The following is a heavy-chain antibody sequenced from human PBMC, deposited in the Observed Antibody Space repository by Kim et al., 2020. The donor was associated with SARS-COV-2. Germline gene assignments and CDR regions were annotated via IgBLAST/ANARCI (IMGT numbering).Heavy chain of an antibody. D-gene: IGHD5-18*01. CDR3: ARKLPRYTYGSFEY. J-gene: IGHJ4*02. V-gene: IGHV4-59*01. Sequence: YNPSLKNRVTISVDMSKNQFSLKLGSVTAADTAVYYCARKLPRYTYGSFEYWGQGILVTVSS.